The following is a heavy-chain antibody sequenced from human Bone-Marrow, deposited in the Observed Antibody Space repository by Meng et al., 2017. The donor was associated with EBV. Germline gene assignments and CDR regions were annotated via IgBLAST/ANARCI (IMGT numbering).Heavy chain of an antibody. CDR3: VRFSNYVLDH. CDR2: IHGYSANT. V-gene: IGHV1-18*01. Sequence: QLRLVQSGGEVQKPGASVRVSCKTSGYTFSSFTLNWVRQVPGQGFEWVGWIHGYSANTHYAQKFHGRVNMSTDTSTDTSYMELKNLRPDDTAIYYCVRFSNYVLDHWGQGTLVTVSS. D-gene: IGHD3-10*01. CDR1: GYTFSSFT. J-gene: IGHJ4*02.